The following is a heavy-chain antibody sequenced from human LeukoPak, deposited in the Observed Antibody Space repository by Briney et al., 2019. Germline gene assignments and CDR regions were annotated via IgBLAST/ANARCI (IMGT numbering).Heavy chain of an antibody. Sequence: PSETLSLTCTVSGGSISSSSYYWGWIRQSPGKGLEWIGSIYYSGSTHYNPSLKSRVTISVDTSKNQFSLKLSSVTAADTAVYYCARVDGYFDYWGQGTLVTVSS. D-gene: IGHD5-24*01. CDR2: IYYSGST. CDR3: ARVDGYFDY. J-gene: IGHJ4*02. CDR1: GGSISSSSYY. V-gene: IGHV4-39*01.